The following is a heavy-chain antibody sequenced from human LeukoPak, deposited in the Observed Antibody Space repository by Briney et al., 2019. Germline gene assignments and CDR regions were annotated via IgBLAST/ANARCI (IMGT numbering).Heavy chain of an antibody. V-gene: IGHV1-8*01. Sequence: GASVKVSSKASGYTFTNFDINWVRQATGQGLEWMGWMNPNSGNTGYAQKFQGRVTITRNTSISTAYMELSSLRSEDTAVYYCARLSKSLLWWLTDYYYYMDVWGKGTTVTVSS. J-gene: IGHJ6*03. CDR2: MNPNSGNT. D-gene: IGHD2-21*01. CDR1: GYTFTNFD. CDR3: ARLSKSLLWWLTDYYYYMDV.